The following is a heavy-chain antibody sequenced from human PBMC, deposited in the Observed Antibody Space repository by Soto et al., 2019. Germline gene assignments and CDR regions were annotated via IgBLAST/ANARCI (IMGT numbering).Heavy chain of an antibody. CDR1: GFTFSSYG. V-gene: IGHV3-30*18. D-gene: IGHD3-3*01. Sequence: GGSLRLACAAAGFTFSSYGMHWVRQAPGKGLEWMAVISYDGSNKYYAASVKGRFTISRDNSKNTLYLQMNSLRAEDTAVYYCAKDLEVYGVVITEIDYWGQGTLVTVSS. CDR3: AKDLEVYGVVITEIDY. J-gene: IGHJ4*02. CDR2: ISYDGSNK.